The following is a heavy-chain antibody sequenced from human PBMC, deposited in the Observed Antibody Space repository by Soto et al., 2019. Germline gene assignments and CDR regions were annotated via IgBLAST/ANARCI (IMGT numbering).Heavy chain of an antibody. CDR2: IYYSGST. CDR1: GGSISRYY. D-gene: IGHD3-10*01. J-gene: IGHJ4*02. Sequence: SDTLSLTCTVSGGSISRYYWSWIRQPPGKGLEWIGYIYYSGSTNYNPSLKSRVTISVDTSKNQFSLKLSSVTAADTAVYYCARAPRGNYGYPSYFDYWGQGTLVTVSS. CDR3: ARAPRGNYGYPSYFDY. V-gene: IGHV4-59*01.